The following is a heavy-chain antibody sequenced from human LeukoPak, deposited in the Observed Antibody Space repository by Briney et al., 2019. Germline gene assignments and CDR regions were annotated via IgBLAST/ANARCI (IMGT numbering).Heavy chain of an antibody. CDR2: INPNSGGT. CDR3: ARVAGYCTNGVCYENTPFDY. J-gene: IGHJ4*02. CDR1: GYTFTGYY. V-gene: IGHV1-2*02. D-gene: IGHD2-8*01. Sequence: ASVKVSCKASGYTFTGYYMHWVRQAPGQGLEWMGWINPNSGGTNYAQKFQGRVTMTRDTSISTAYMELSRLRSDDTAVYYCARVAGYCTNGVCYENTPFDYWGQGTLVTVSS.